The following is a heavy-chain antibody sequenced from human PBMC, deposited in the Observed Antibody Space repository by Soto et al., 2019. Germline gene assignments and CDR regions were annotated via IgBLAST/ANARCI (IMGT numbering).Heavy chain of an antibody. D-gene: IGHD4-17*01. J-gene: IGHJ4*02. CDR1: GFTFNTYS. CDR3: ARAGGTTVTGLWHFDS. V-gene: IGHV3-33*01. Sequence: PGGSLRLSCEESGFTFNTYSMHWVRQPPGKGPEWLAAIWYDGTQKYYADSVKGRFIISRDNSKKTLYLEMNSLRAEDTAVYYCARAGGTTVTGLWHFDSWGQGTLVTVSS. CDR2: IWYDGTQK.